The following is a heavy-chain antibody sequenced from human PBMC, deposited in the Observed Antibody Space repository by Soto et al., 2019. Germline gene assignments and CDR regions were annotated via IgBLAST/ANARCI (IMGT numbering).Heavy chain of an antibody. D-gene: IGHD6-19*01. Sequence: QVQLVQSGAELREPGSSVKVSCKASGGTFSSSAINWLRQAPGQGPEWMGGIISTFGTANYIEKFRGRVTITADTSTSTAYLEVSSLTSEDTAMYFCARSETAGQRGFDIWGQGTMVTVSS. CDR2: IISTFGTA. V-gene: IGHV1-69*06. J-gene: IGHJ3*02. CDR1: GGTFSSSA. CDR3: ARSETAGQRGFDI.